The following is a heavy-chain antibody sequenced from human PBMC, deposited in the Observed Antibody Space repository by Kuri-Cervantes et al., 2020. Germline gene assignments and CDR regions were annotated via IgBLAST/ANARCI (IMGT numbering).Heavy chain of an antibody. V-gene: IGHV5-51*01. CDR1: GYSFTSYW. J-gene: IGHJ5*02. CDR2: IYPGDSDT. D-gene: IGHD2-2*01. CDR3: ARSLGYCGSTSCSTLGWFDP. Sequence: GGSLRLSCKGSGYSFTSYWIGWVRQMPGKGLEWMGIIYPGDSDTRYSPSFQGQVTISADKSISTAYLQWSSLKASDTAMYYCARSLGYCGSTSCSTLGWFDPWGQGTLVTVSS.